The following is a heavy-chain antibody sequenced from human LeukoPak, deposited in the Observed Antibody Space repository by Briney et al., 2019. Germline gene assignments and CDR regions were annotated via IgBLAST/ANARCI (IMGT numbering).Heavy chain of an antibody. J-gene: IGHJ4*02. Sequence: PGGSLRLSCAASGFTFSSYAMSWVRQAPGKGLEWVSAISGSGGSTNYADSVNGRFTISRDNSKSTLYLQMSSLRAEDTAIYYCAKTFGYYYDTSGYEFLDYWGQGTLVTVSS. V-gene: IGHV3-23*01. CDR2: ISGSGGST. D-gene: IGHD3-22*01. CDR1: GFTFSSYA. CDR3: AKTFGYYYDTSGYEFLDY.